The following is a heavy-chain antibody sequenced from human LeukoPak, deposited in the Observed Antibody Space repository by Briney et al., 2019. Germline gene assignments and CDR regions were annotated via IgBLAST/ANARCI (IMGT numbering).Heavy chain of an antibody. J-gene: IGHJ6*02. Sequence: PGGSLRLSCAASGFMFSRYSMNWVRQAPGKGLEWVSSISSTSSYIHYVDSVKGRFTISRDNAKNSLYLQMNSLRAEETAVYYCARWYSFGYSYYFYGMDVWGQGTTVTVSS. CDR3: ARWYSFGYSYYFYGMDV. CDR2: ISSTSSYI. CDR1: GFMFSRYS. D-gene: IGHD5-18*01. V-gene: IGHV3-21*01.